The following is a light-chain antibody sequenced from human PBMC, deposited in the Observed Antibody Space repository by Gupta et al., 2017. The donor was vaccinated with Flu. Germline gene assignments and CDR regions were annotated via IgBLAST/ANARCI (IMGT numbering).Light chain of an antibody. Sequence: GDRVTLTCRASQNISSFLNWYQHKPGKAPNLLIYAAANLQSGVPSRFSGRGSGTDFTLTISSLQPQDFATYYCQHSYNTPPWTFGQGTKVEIK. J-gene: IGKJ1*01. V-gene: IGKV1-39*01. CDR3: QHSYNTPPWT. CDR1: QNISSF. CDR2: AAA.